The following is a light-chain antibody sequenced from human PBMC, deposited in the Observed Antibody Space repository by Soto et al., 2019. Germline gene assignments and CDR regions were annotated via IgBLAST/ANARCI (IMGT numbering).Light chain of an antibody. CDR3: CSFAGSSTS. CDR1: SSDVGTYKP. V-gene: IGLV2-23*01. CDR2: DDT. Sequence: QSALTQPPSASGSPGQSVTISCTGTSSDVGTYKPVSWYQQYPGKAPKVIIYDDTKRPSGVSSRFSGSKSGNTASLTISGLQAEDEADYYCCSFAGSSTSFGGGTKLTVL. J-gene: IGLJ3*02.